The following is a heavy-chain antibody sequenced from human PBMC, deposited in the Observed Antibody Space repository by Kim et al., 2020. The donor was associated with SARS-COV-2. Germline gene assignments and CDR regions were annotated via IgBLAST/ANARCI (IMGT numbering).Heavy chain of an antibody. J-gene: IGHJ4*02. Sequence: GGSLRLSCAASGFTFDDSAMHWVRQAPGKGLEWVSGISCNSGSIGSADAVKGRFTISRDNAKNSLYLQMNSLRAEDTAMYYCAKDYTLMYSSSWSWYYFDYWGQGTLVTVPS. CDR3: AKDYTLMYSSSWSWYYFDY. D-gene: IGHD6-13*01. V-gene: IGHV3-9*01. CDR2: ISCNSGSI. CDR1: GFTFDDSA.